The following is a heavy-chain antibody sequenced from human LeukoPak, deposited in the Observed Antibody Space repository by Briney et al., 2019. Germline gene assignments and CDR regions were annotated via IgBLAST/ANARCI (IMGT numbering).Heavy chain of an antibody. V-gene: IGHV1-18*01. CDR1: VYTFTSYG. CDR3: ARDPGCYDSSGKGFDY. Sequence: ASVKVSCKASVYTFTSYGISWVRQAPGQGLEWMACISAYNGNTNYAQKFQGRVEMTTDTSTTTAYMELRSLRSDDTAVYYCARDPGCYDSSGKGFDYWGQGTLVTVSS. CDR2: ISAYNGNT. D-gene: IGHD3-22*01. J-gene: IGHJ4*02.